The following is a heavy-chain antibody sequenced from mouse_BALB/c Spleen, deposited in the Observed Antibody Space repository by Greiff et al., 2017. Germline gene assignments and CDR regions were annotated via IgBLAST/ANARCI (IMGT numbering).Heavy chain of an antibody. CDR3: AREGITTSSYSY. D-gene: IGHD1-1*01. V-gene: IGHV5-9-3*01. Sequence: DVKLVESGGGLVKPGGSLKLSCAASGFTFSSYAMSWVRQTPEKRLEWVATISSGGSYTYYPDSVKGRFTISRDNAKNTLYLQMSSLRSEDTAMYYCAREGITTSSYSYWGQGTTLTVSS. J-gene: IGHJ2*01. CDR1: GFTFSSYA. CDR2: ISSGGSYT.